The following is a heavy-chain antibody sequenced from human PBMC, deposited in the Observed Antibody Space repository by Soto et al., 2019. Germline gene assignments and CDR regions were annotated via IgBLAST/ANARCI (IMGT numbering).Heavy chain of an antibody. CDR1: GFTFSSYG. Sequence: QVQLVESGGGVVQPGRSLRLSCAASGFTFSSYGMHWVRQAPGKGLEWVAVIWYDGSNKYYADSVKGRFTISRDNSKNTLYLQMNSLRAEDTAVYYCARDPSPYWYFDLWGRGTLVTVSS. J-gene: IGHJ2*01. CDR2: IWYDGSNK. V-gene: IGHV3-33*01. CDR3: ARDPSPYWYFDL.